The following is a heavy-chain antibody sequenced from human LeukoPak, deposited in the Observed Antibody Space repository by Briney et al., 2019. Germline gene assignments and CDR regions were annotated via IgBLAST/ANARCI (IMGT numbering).Heavy chain of an antibody. CDR3: ARGGRYCSSTSCYYGMDV. Sequence: ASVTVSCKASGYTFTGYYMHWVRQAPGQGLEWMGWINPNSGGTNYAQKFQGRVTMTRDTSISTAHMELSRLRSDDTAVYYCARGGRYCSSTSCYYGMDVWGQGTTITVSS. CDR2: INPNSGGT. D-gene: IGHD2-2*01. J-gene: IGHJ6*02. CDR1: GYTFTGYY. V-gene: IGHV1-2*02.